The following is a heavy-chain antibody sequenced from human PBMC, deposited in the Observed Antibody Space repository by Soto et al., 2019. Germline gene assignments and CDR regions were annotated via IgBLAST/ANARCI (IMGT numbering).Heavy chain of an antibody. CDR3: TRTFYSSGWYQPLFDY. V-gene: IGHV3-49*04. J-gene: IGHJ4*02. Sequence: LRLSCTASGFTFGDYAMSWVRQAPGKGLEWVGFIRSKAYGGTTEYAASVKGRFTISRDDSKSIAYLQMNSLKTEDTAVYYCTRTFYSSGWYQPLFDYWGQGTLVTVSS. CDR2: IRSKAYGGTT. CDR1: GFTFGDYA. D-gene: IGHD6-19*01.